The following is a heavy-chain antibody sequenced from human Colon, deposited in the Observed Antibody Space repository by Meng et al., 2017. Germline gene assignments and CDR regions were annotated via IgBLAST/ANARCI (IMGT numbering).Heavy chain of an antibody. D-gene: IGHD6-13*01. J-gene: IGHJ4*02. CDR1: GGSINNDY. CDR2: IHSSGTI. CDR3: ARGGASSKPFNY. V-gene: IGHV4-59*01. Sequence: GSLRLSCSVSGGSINNDYWSWIRQPPGKSLEWLGFIHSSGTINYNPSLESRVTLSVDTSKNQFSLKMTSMSAADTAVYYCARGGASSKPFNYWGQGMLVTVSS.